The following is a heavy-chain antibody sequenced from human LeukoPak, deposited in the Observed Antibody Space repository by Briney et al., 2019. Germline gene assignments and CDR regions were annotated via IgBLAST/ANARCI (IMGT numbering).Heavy chain of an antibody. V-gene: IGHV4-59*08. Sequence: PSETLSLTCTVSGGSISSYYWSWIRQPPGKGLEWIGYIYYSGSTNYNPSLKSRVTISVDTSKTQFSLKLSSVTAADTAVYYCARTYGDYPYYFDSWGQGTLVTVSS. CDR2: IYYSGST. CDR1: GGSISSYY. CDR3: ARTYGDYPYYFDS. J-gene: IGHJ4*02. D-gene: IGHD4-17*01.